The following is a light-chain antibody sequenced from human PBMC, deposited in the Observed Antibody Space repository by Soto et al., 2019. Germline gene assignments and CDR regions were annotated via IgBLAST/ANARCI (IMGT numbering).Light chain of an antibody. CDR3: SSYTSSNTLV. CDR1: SSDVGGYKY. J-gene: IGLJ1*01. V-gene: IGLV2-14*01. Sequence: QSVLTQPASVSGSPGQSITISCTGTSSDVGGYKYVSWYQQHPGKAPKLMIYEVSNRPSGFSSRFSGSKSGNTASLTISGLQAEDEADYYCSSYTSSNTLVFGTGTKLTVL. CDR2: EVS.